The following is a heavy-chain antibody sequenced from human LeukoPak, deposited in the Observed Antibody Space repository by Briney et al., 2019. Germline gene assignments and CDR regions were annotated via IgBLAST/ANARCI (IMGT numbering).Heavy chain of an antibody. Sequence: PGGSLRLSCAASGFTFSSYWMSWVRQAPGEGLEWVANIKQDGSEKYYVDSVKGRFTISRDTSKNMVFLQMNSLRVEDTAVYYCARGIDYWGRGTLVTVSS. CDR1: GFTFSSYW. CDR3: ARGIDY. CDR2: IKQDGSEK. V-gene: IGHV3-7*03. J-gene: IGHJ4*02.